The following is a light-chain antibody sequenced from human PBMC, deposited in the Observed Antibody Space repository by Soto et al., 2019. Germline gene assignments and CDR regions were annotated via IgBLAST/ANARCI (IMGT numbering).Light chain of an antibody. Sequence: QLVLTQSPSASASLGAPVKLTCTLSSGHSSYAIAWHQQQPEKGPRFLMKLNSDGSHSKGDGIPDRFSGSSSGAERYLTISSLQSEDEADYYCQTWGTGGAWVFGGGTKLTVL. CDR2: LNSDGSH. CDR1: SGHSSYA. J-gene: IGLJ3*02. V-gene: IGLV4-69*01. CDR3: QTWGTGGAWV.